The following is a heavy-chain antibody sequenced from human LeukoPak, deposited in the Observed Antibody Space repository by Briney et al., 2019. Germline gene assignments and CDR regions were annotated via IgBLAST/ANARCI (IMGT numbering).Heavy chain of an antibody. V-gene: IGHV3-30*02. Sequence: GGSLRLSCAASGFTFSSYVMHWVRQAPGKGLEWVAFIRYDGSNKYYADSVKGRFTISRDNARNSLYLQINSLRAEDTAVYYCARLSPHMVVVVAYCDNWGQGTLVTVSS. J-gene: IGHJ4*02. CDR2: IRYDGSNK. D-gene: IGHD2-15*01. CDR1: GFTFSSYV. CDR3: ARLSPHMVVVVAYCDN.